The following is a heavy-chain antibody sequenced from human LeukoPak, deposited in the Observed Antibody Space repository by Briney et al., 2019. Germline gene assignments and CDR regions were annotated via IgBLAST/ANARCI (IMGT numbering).Heavy chain of an antibody. CDR1: GGSFSGYY. CDR3: ARGPNYGGNSKDFDY. D-gene: IGHD4-23*01. Sequence: SETLSLTCAVYGGSFSGYYWNWIHQPPGKGLEWIGEINHSGSTNYNPSLKNRVTISVDTSKNQFSLKLSSVTAADTAVYYCARGPNYGGNSKDFDYWGQGTLVTVSS. J-gene: IGHJ4*02. CDR2: INHSGST. V-gene: IGHV4-34*01.